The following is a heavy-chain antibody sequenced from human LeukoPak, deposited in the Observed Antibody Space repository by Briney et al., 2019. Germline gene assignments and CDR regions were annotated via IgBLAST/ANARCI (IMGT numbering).Heavy chain of an antibody. CDR1: GGTFSSYA. D-gene: IGHD2-2*01. CDR2: IIPIFGTA. V-gene: IGHV1-69*05. Sequence: GASVKVSCKASGGTFSSYAISWVRQAPGQGLEWMGGIIPIFGTANYAQKFQGRVTITTGESTSTAYMELSSLRSEDTAVYYCARAHCSSTSCYLMGAYYFDYWGQGTLVTVSS. J-gene: IGHJ4*02. CDR3: ARAHCSSTSCYLMGAYYFDY.